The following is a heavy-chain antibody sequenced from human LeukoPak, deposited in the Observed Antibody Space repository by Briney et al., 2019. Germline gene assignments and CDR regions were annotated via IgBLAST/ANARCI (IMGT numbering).Heavy chain of an antibody. Sequence: PSETLSLTCTASGGSISSYYWSWIRQPPGKGLEWIGYIYYSGSTNYNPSLKSRVTISVDTYKNQFSLKLSSVTAADTAVYYCARALVAAAGRNYYYYYMDVWGKGTTVTVSS. CDR1: GGSISSYY. CDR2: IYYSGST. V-gene: IGHV4-59*01. D-gene: IGHD6-13*01. CDR3: ARALVAAAGRNYYYYYMDV. J-gene: IGHJ6*03.